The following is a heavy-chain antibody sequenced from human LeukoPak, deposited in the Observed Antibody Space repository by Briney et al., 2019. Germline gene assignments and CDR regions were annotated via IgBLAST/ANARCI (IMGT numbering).Heavy chain of an antibody. D-gene: IGHD6-19*01. V-gene: IGHV4-61*01. Sequence: KPSETLSLTCTVSGGSVSSASYYWNWIRQPPGKGLEWIGHIYYSGSTNYNPSLKSRVTISLDTSKNQFSLNLNSVTAADTAVYYCARRGQYSSGWYAINWGQGILVTVSS. J-gene: IGHJ4*02. CDR2: IYYSGST. CDR3: ARRGQYSSGWYAIN. CDR1: GGSVSSASYY.